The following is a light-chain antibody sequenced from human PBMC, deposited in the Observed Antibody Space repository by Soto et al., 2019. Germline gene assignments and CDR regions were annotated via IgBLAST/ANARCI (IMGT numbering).Light chain of an antibody. V-gene: IGLV2-14*01. J-gene: IGLJ1*01. CDR2: EVS. CDR1: SSDLGGFNY. CDR3: SSYTSSSIFYV. Sequence: QSVLTQPASVSGSPGQSITISCTGSSSDLGGFNYVSWYQIHPGKAPRLMIYEVSNRPSGVSNRFSGSKSGNTASLTISGLQADDEGVYFCSSYTSSSIFYVFGSGTKLTVL.